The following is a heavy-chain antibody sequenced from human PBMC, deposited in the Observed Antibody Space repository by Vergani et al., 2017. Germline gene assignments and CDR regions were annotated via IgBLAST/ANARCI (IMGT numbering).Heavy chain of an antibody. V-gene: IGHV3-48*03. CDR1: GFTFSSYE. J-gene: IGHJ4*02. Sequence: EVQLVESGGGLVQPGGSLRLSCAASGFTFSSYEMNWVRQAPGKGLEWVSYISSSGSTIYYADSVKGRFTISRDNAKNSLYLQMNSLRAEDTAVYYCAKDGPNYGSGSYCFDYWGQGTLVTVSS. CDR3: AKDGPNYGSGSYCFDY. D-gene: IGHD3-10*01. CDR2: ISSSGSTI.